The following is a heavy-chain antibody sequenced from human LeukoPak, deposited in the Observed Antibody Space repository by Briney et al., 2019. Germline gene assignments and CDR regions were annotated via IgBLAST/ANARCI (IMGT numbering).Heavy chain of an antibody. Sequence: GGSLRLSYAASGLTGSHNYVSWVRQAPGKGLEWVSAIHTSGGTCYADSVKGRFTISRDTSKNTLYLQINSLRVEDTAVYYCIVFGDSNHWGQGTLVTVSS. CDR2: IHTSGGT. J-gene: IGHJ5*02. CDR3: IVFGDSNH. D-gene: IGHD4-17*01. V-gene: IGHV3-53*01. CDR1: GLTGSHNY.